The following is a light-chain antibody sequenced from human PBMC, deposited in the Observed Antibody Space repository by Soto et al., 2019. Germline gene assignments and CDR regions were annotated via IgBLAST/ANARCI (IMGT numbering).Light chain of an antibody. CDR1: RSISSN. CDR3: QQYHNWLPIT. CDR2: GAA. J-gene: IGKJ5*01. Sequence: LVMTQSPATLSLSPGERSTLSCRASRSISSNLAWYQQKTGRAPRLLIYGAATRAAGVPVRLSGSGSGSEFTLTIDTLQSEDFAVYYCQQYHNWLPITFGQGTRLEIK. V-gene: IGKV3-15*01.